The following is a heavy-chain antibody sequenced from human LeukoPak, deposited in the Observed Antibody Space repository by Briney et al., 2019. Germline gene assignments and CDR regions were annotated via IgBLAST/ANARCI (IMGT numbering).Heavy chain of an antibody. Sequence: SETLTLTCTVSGCSISSYYWSWIRQPPGKGLEWVGYIYYSGSTNYNPSLKSRVTISVDTSKNQFSLKLSSVTAADTAVYYCARVGSYCSGGSCYSYYFDYWGQGTLVTVSS. CDR2: IYYSGST. V-gene: IGHV4-59*01. CDR1: GCSISSYY. CDR3: ARVGSYCSGGSCYSYYFDY. J-gene: IGHJ4*02. D-gene: IGHD2-15*01.